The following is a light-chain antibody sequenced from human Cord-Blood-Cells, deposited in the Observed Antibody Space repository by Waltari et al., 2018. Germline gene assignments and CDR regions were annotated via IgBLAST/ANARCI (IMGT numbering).Light chain of an antibody. CDR2: STS. CDR1: XXAXTSGYY. Sequence: QTVVTQEPSLXXSPGGXVTLXCPSXXXAXTSGYYPNWFQQKPGQPPRARSYSTSNKHSWTPARFSGSLLGGKAALTLSGVQPEDEAEYYCLLYYGGAYVFGTGTKVTVL. CDR3: LLYYGGAYV. J-gene: IGLJ1*01. V-gene: IGLV7-43*01.